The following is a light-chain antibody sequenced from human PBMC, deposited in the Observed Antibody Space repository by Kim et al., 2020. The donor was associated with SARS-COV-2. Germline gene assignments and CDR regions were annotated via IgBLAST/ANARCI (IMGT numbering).Light chain of an antibody. CDR3: QQYSSSPGT. CDR2: GAS. CDR1: QNVVTNY. V-gene: IGKV3-20*01. Sequence: SPGERATLSCRASQNVVTNYLAWYQQRPGQATRLLIYGASSRATDIPDRFTGSGSGTDFTLTISRLEPEDFAVYYCQQYSSSPGTFGQRTRLEIK. J-gene: IGKJ5*01.